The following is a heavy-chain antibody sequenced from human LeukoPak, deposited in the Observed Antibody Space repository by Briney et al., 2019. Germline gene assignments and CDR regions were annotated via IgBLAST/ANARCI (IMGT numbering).Heavy chain of an antibody. Sequence: GSLRLSCAASGFTFSSYAMHWVRQAPGKGLEWVAVISYDGSNKYYADSVKGRFTISRDNSKNTLYVQVNSLGTEDTAAYYCAKGSYYDSSGSFYFDYWGQGTLVTVSS. CDR3: AKGSYYDSSGSFYFDY. J-gene: IGHJ4*02. V-gene: IGHV3-30-3*01. D-gene: IGHD3-22*01. CDR1: GFTFSSYA. CDR2: ISYDGSNK.